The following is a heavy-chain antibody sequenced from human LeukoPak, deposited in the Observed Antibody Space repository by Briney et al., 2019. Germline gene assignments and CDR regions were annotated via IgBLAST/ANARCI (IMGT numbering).Heavy chain of an antibody. CDR3: ASGSHTVGATGDY. D-gene: IGHD1-26*01. J-gene: IGHJ4*02. V-gene: IGHV3-11*01. Sequence: AGGSLRLSCAASGFTFSDYYMSWIRQAPGKGLEWVSYISSSGSTIYYADSVKGRFTISRDSAKNSLYLQMNSLRAEDTAVYYCASGSHTVGATGDYWGQGTLVTVSS. CDR2: ISSSGSTI. CDR1: GFTFSDYY.